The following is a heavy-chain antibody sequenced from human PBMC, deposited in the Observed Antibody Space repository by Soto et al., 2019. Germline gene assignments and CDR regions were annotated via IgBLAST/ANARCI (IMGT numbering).Heavy chain of an antibody. CDR3: AADVGGYIYGLARH. Sequence: GGSLRLSCAASGFTFDNYAVHWVRHAPGKGLEWVAGISWEGRNIDFGDSVKGRFTISRDNAKNSVYLQMSSLRPEDTAVYYCAADVGGYIYGLARHWGPGTLVTVSS. V-gene: IGHV3-9*01. D-gene: IGHD4-17*01. J-gene: IGHJ4*02. CDR2: ISWEGRNI. CDR1: GFTFDNYA.